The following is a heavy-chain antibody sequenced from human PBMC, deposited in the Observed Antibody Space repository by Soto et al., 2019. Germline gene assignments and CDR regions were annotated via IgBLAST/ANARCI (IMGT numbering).Heavy chain of an antibody. CDR1: GGSISSYY. Sequence: QVQLQESGPGLVKPSETLSLTCTVSGGSISSYYWSWIRQSPGKGLEWIGYIYYSGSTSYSPSLKSRVHISLDTPKNQFSLKLTYVTAADTAIYYCARNYYDSSGWDAPYFDLWGRGTLVTVSS. J-gene: IGHJ2*01. CDR3: ARNYYDSSGWDAPYFDL. D-gene: IGHD3-22*01. V-gene: IGHV4-59*01. CDR2: IYYSGST.